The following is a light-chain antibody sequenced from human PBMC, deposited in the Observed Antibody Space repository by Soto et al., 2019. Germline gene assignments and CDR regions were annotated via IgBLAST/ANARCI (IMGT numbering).Light chain of an antibody. V-gene: IGKV3-20*01. CDR1: QSISSSY. CDR3: HQYVSSPPAWA. J-gene: IGKJ1*01. Sequence: EIVLTQSPGTLSLSPGERATLSCRTSQSISSSYLACSHQKPGQAPRLRISATSSRATGVPDRFSGSGSGTDFTLTISRLEPEDSAVYYCHQYVSSPPAWAFGQGKKVDI. CDR2: ATS.